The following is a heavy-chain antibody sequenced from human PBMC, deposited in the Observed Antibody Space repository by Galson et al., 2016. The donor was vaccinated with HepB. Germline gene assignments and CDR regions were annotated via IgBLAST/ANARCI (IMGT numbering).Heavy chain of an antibody. D-gene: IGHD2-8*01. CDR2: INHSGTT. CDR1: GGSFSGYY. J-gene: IGHJ6*02. CDR3: ARRTAGPEYAAREVGLYYAHGMDV. V-gene: IGHV4-34*01. Sequence: ETLSLTCAVNGGSFSGYYWSWIRQHPEKGLEWIGEINHSGTTNYNPSLKSRVIISVDKAKHQFSLNLTSVTAADTAVYYWARRTAGPEYAAREVGLYYAHGMDVWGQGNTVTVSS.